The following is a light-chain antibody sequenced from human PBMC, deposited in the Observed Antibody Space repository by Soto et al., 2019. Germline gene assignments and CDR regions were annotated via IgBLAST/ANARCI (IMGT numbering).Light chain of an antibody. CDR1: QSLDTW. CDR2: KAS. CDR3: QQSYTFPKT. Sequence: DLQMPRSPSTLSASVGDRVTITCRASQSLDTWLSCYQQKPGKAPKLLIYKASTVTSGVPSRFSGSGSGTEFTLTIISLQPEDFATYYCQQSYTFPKTFGRGTKVDIK. V-gene: IGKV1-5*03. J-gene: IGKJ1*01.